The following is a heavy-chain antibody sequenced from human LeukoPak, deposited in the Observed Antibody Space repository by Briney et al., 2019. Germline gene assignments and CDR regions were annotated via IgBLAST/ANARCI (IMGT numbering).Heavy chain of an antibody. D-gene: IGHD6-13*01. CDR3: ARGGPGIAAAGTRDAFDI. Sequence: ASVKVSCKASGYTFTSYYMHWVRQAPGQGLEWMGIINPSGGSTSYAQKFQGRVTMTRDMSTSTVYMELSSLRSEDTAVYYCARGGPGIAAAGTRDAFDIWGQGTMVTVSS. V-gene: IGHV1-46*01. CDR2: INPSGGST. CDR1: GYTFTSYY. J-gene: IGHJ3*02.